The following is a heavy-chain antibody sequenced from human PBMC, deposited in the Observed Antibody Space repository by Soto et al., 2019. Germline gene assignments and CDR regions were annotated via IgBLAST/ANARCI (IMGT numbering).Heavy chain of an antibody. CDR2: IIPIFGTA. CDR3: ARRSISAAGTLGHPLGPLDY. J-gene: IGHJ4*02. D-gene: IGHD6-13*01. CDR1: GGTFSSYA. V-gene: IGHV1-69*06. Sequence: QVQLVQSGAEVKKPGSSVKVSCKASGGTFSSYAISWVRQAPGQGLEWMGGIIPIFGTANYAQKFQGRVTITADKSTSTAYMELNSMRYEYTAVYYCARRSISAAGTLGHPLGPLDYWGQGTMVTVFS.